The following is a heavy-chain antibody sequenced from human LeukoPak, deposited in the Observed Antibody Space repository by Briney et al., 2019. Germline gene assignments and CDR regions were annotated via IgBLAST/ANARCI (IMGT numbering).Heavy chain of an antibody. D-gene: IGHD4-17*01. Sequence: GGSVRHSRAASGFHFNSYWLSWVRQAPGKGRAWVANIKQDGSEKYYVDSVKGRFTISRDNAKNSLYLQMNSLRAEDTAVYYCARDATTAPYWYYYMDVWGKGTTVTVSS. CDR1: GFHFNSYW. CDR3: ARDATTAPYWYYYMDV. CDR2: IKQDGSEK. J-gene: IGHJ6*03. V-gene: IGHV3-7*01.